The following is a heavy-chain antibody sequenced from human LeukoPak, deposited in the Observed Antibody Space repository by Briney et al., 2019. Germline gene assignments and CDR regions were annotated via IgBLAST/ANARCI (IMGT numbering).Heavy chain of an antibody. J-gene: IGHJ6*02. CDR1: GGSFSGYY. Sequence: SETLSLTCAVYGGSFSGYYWSWIRQPPGKGLEWIGEINHSGSTYYNPSLKSRVTISVDTSKNQFSLKLSSVTAADTAVYYCARTPVVPAAIGLGDSMDVWGQGTTVTVSS. V-gene: IGHV4-34*09. CDR3: ARTPVVPAAIGLGDSMDV. CDR2: INHSGST. D-gene: IGHD2-2*02.